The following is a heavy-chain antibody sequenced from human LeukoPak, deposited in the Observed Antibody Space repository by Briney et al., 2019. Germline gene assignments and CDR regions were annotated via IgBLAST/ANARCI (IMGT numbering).Heavy chain of an antibody. CDR2: IYYSGST. J-gene: IGHJ5*02. V-gene: IGHV4-39*01. D-gene: IGHD3-3*01. CDR3: ARRFLTIDNWFDP. Sequence: SETLSLTCTVSGGSISSSSYYWGWIRQPPGKGLDWIGSIYYSGSTYYNPSLKSRVTISVDTSKNQFSLKLSSVTAADTAVYYCARRFLTIDNWFDPWGQGTLVTVSS. CDR1: GGSISSSSYY.